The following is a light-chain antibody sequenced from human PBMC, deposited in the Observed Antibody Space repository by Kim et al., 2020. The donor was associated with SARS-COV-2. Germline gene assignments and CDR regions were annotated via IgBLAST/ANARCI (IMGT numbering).Light chain of an antibody. CDR3: QKYNGAPWT. Sequence: SASVGDRVTITGRASQGISHDLAWYQQKPGKVPKLLIFAASALHSGVPSRFSGSGSGTDFTLTISSLQPEDVATYYCQKYNGAPWTFGQGTKLEI. J-gene: IGKJ1*01. CDR1: QGISHD. V-gene: IGKV1-27*01. CDR2: AAS.